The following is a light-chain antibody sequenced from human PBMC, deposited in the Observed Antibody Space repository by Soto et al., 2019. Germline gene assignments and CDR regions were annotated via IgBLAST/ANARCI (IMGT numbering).Light chain of an antibody. CDR1: QSIKNY. CDR3: QQGYSTTPIT. CDR2: GAS. J-gene: IGKJ5*01. V-gene: IGKV1-39*01. Sequence: DIQMTQSPSSLSAAIGDRVTITCRASQSIKNYLNWYQHKPGAAPKLLIFGASNLESGVPSRFSGSGSGTEFTLSISSLQPEDSATYYCQQGYSTTPITFGQGTRLEIK.